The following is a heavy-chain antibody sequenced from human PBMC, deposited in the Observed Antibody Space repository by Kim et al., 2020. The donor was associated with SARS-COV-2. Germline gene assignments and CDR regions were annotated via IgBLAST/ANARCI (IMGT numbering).Heavy chain of an antibody. D-gene: IGHD7-27*01. V-gene: IGHV1-18*04. J-gene: IGHJ5*02. CDR3: ARAPQWGNVYNWFDP. Sequence: ASVKVSCKASGYTFTSYGISWVRQAPGQGLEWMGWISAYNGNTNYAQKLQGRVTMTTDTSTSTAYMELRSLRSDDTAVYYCARAPQWGNVYNWFDPWGQGTLVTVSS. CDR2: ISAYNGNT. CDR1: GYTFTSYG.